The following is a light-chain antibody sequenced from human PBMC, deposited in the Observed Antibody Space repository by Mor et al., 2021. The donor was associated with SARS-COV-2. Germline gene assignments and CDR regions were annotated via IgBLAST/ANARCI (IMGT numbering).Light chain of an antibody. Sequence: KPGKAPKLLIYATSTLHSGVPSRFSGSGSGTDFTLTITSLQPEDSATYFCQQSYSIPPITFGQGTRL. J-gene: IGKJ5*01. CDR2: ATS. V-gene: IGKV1-39*01. CDR3: QQSYSIPPIT.